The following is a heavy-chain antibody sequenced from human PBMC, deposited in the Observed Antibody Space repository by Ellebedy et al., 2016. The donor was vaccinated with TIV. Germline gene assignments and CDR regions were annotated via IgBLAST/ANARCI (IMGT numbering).Heavy chain of an antibody. Sequence: GESLKISXKGSGYSFTSYWISWVRQMPGKGLEWMGRIDPSDSYTNYSPSFQGHVTISADKSISTAYLQWSSLKASDTAMYYCARHVNWDTMIVVVYFDYWGQGTLVTVSS. CDR2: IDPSDSYT. CDR1: GYSFTSYW. J-gene: IGHJ4*02. D-gene: IGHD3-22*01. CDR3: ARHVNWDTMIVVVYFDY. V-gene: IGHV5-10-1*01.